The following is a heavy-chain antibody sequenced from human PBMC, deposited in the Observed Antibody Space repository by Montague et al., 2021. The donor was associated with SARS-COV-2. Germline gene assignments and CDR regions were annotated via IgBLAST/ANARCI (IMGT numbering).Heavy chain of an antibody. V-gene: IGHV4-39*01. CDR3: ARLWGSDIVLMVYAIKGWFDP. CDR2: IYYSGST. J-gene: IGHJ5*02. D-gene: IGHD2-8*01. Sequence: RIYYSGSTYYNPSLKSRVTISVDTSKNQFSLKLSSVTAADTAVYYCARLWGSDIVLMVYAIKGWFDPWGQGTLVTVSS.